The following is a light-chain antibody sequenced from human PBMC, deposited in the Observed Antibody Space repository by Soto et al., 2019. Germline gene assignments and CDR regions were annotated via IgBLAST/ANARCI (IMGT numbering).Light chain of an antibody. CDR2: LTS. Sequence: EIVLTQSPATLSSFPGDRVTLSCRASQAVNTRLAWYQHKPGQAPRLLIYLTSNRAADIPARFSGSGSETDFTLTISDVEPEDFAVYYCHQRQSWPRTLGQGTKVDIK. CDR1: QAVNTR. J-gene: IGKJ1*01. CDR3: HQRQSWPRT. V-gene: IGKV3-11*01.